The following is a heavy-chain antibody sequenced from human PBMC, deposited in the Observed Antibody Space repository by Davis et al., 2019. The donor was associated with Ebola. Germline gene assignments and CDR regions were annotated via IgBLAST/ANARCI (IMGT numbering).Heavy chain of an antibody. CDR2: IKSKSDGGAA. Sequence: GESLKISCAASGFTFSSYSMNWVRQAPGKGLEWVGRIKSKSDGGAADYAAPVKGRFTISRDDSKNTVYLQMNSLKTEDTAVYYCRSNFDYWGQGALVTVSS. J-gene: IGHJ4*02. V-gene: IGHV3-15*01. CDR3: RSNFDY. CDR1: GFTFSSYS.